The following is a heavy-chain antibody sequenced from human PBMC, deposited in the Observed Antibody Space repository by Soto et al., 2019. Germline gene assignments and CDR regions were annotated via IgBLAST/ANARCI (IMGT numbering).Heavy chain of an antibody. CDR2: ISYDGSNK. CDR3: AEGFSYSVIDY. V-gene: IGHV3-30*18. CDR1: GFTFSTYG. J-gene: IGHJ4*02. Sequence: QVQLVESGGGVVQPGRSLRLSCAASGFTFSTYGMHWVRQAPGKGLEWVAVISYDGSNKYYADSVKGRFTISRDNSKNTLYLHRSSLRAEDTAVYYCAEGFSYSVIDYWGQGTLVTVSS. D-gene: IGHD5-18*01.